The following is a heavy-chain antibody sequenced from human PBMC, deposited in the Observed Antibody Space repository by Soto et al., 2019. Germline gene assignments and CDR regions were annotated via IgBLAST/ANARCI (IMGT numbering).Heavy chain of an antibody. CDR2: INPNSGGT. CDR1: GYTFTGYY. D-gene: IGHD2-2*01. J-gene: IGHJ5*02. V-gene: IGHV1-2*02. Sequence: GASVKVSCKASGYTFTGYYMHWVRQAPGQGLEWIGWINPNSGGTNYAQKFQGRVTMTRDTSISTAYMELSRLRSDDTAVYYCARDLVEYCSSTSCYNWFDPWGQGTLVTVSS. CDR3: ARDLVEYCSSTSCYNWFDP.